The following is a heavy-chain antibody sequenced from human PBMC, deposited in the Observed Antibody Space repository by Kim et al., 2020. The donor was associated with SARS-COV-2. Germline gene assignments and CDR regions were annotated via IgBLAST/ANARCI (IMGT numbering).Heavy chain of an antibody. CDR3: TTAASGRLDAFDI. Sequence: AAPVKGRFTISRDDSTNTLYLQMNSLNTEDTAVYYCTTAASGRLDAFDIWGQGTMVTVSS. D-gene: IGHD1-26*01. J-gene: IGHJ3*02. V-gene: IGHV3-15*01.